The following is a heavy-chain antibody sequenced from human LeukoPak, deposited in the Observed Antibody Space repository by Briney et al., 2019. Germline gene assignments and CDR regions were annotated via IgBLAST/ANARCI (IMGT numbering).Heavy chain of an antibody. CDR3: AKDQGGGYCSSTSCYVGAFDI. D-gene: IGHD2-2*01. CDR2: VRDSGSTT. Sequence: GGSLRLSCAASGFTFSSYAMSWVRQVPGKGLEWVSAVRDSGSTTYYADSVKGRFTISRDNSKNTLYLQMNSLRAEDTAIYYCAKDQGGGYCSSTSCYVGAFDIWGQGTMVTVSS. CDR1: GFTFSSYA. V-gene: IGHV3-23*01. J-gene: IGHJ3*02.